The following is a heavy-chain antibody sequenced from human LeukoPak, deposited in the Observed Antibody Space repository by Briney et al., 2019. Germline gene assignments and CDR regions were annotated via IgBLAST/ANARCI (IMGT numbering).Heavy chain of an antibody. CDR1: GLTFVDYA. Sequence: GRSLRLSCAASGLTFVDYAMHWVRQAPGKGLEWVSGISWNSGSIGYADSVKGRFTISRDNAKNSLYLQMNSLRAEDTALYYCAKGAAAGKKNPFDYWGQGTLVTVSS. J-gene: IGHJ4*02. CDR2: ISWNSGSI. V-gene: IGHV3-9*01. D-gene: IGHD6-13*01. CDR3: AKGAAAGKKNPFDY.